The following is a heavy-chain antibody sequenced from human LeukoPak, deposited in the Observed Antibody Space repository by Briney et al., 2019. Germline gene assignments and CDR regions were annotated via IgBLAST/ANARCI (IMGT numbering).Heavy chain of an antibody. D-gene: IGHD2-2*01. CDR2: IIPIFGTA. CDR1: GYTFTSYG. CDR3: ARDIGSSSLDY. Sequence: SVKVSCKASGYTFTSYGISWVRQAPGQGLEWMGGIIPIFGTANYAQKFQGRVTITADESTSTAYMELSSLRSEDTAVYHCARDIGSSSLDYWGQGTLVTVSS. J-gene: IGHJ4*02. V-gene: IGHV1-69*13.